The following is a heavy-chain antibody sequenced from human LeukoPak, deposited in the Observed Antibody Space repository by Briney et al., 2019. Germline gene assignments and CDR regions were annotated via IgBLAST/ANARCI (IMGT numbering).Heavy chain of an antibody. Sequence: SETLSLTCTVSGGSFSGYYWSWIRQPPGEGLEWVGCIYYGGSNQYNPSLKSRVSMSLDASKNQLSLKLSSVTAADTAVYYCAIIPPGYTYGFDYWGQGTLVTVSS. J-gene: IGHJ4*02. CDR1: GGSFSGYY. V-gene: IGHV4-59*08. D-gene: IGHD5-18*01. CDR2: IYYGGSN. CDR3: AIIPPGYTYGFDY.